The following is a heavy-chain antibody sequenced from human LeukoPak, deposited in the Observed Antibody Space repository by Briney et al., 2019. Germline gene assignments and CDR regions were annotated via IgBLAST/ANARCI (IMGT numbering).Heavy chain of an antibody. J-gene: IGHJ4*02. CDR2: IWYDGSNK. CDR3: ARPPRPGVVGATPFDY. CDR1: GFAFSSYG. V-gene: IGHV3-33*01. D-gene: IGHD1-26*01. Sequence: GGSLRLSCAASGFAFSSYGIHWVRQAPGKGLEWVAVIWYDGSNKYYADSVKGRFTIPRDNSKNTLYLQMNSLRAEDTAVYYCARPPRPGVVGATPFDYWGQGTLVTVSS.